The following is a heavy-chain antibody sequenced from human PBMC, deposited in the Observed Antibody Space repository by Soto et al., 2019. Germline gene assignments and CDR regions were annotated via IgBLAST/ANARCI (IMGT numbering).Heavy chain of an antibody. CDR1: GDSISSSNW. J-gene: IGHJ4*02. D-gene: IGHD1-1*01. V-gene: IGHV4-4*02. CDR2: IYHSGNT. CDR3: AGLDGFGH. Sequence: QVQLQESGPGLVKPSGTLSLTCAVSGDSISSSNWWSWVRQPPGKGLVSIGVIYHSGNTNYNPSLKGRFTIPVHKSKDPSSLKLTSVTAPDPAVYYCAGLDGFGHWGQGTLVTVSS.